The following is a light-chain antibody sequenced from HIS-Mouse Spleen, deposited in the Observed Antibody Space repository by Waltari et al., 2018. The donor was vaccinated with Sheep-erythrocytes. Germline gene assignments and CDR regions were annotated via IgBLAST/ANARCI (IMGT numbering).Light chain of an antibody. CDR1: KLGDKY. J-gene: IGLJ3*02. CDR2: QVS. CDR3: QAWDGSTAWV. Sequence: SYELTQPPSVSVSPGQTASITCSGDKLGDKYACWYQQKPGQSPVLVIYQVSKRPSGVPERFSGSNSWNTANLTIGGTQAMYEADYYCQAWDGSTAWVFGGGTKLTVL. V-gene: IGLV3-1*01.